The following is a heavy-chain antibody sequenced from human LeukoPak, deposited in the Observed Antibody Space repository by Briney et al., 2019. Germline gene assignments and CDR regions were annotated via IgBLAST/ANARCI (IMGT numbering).Heavy chain of an antibody. J-gene: IGHJ6*02. V-gene: IGHV4-4*07. CDR2: IYSSGTT. CDR1: GGSISSYY. Sequence: TSSETLSLTCTVSGGSISSYYWGWIRQPAAKGLEWIGRIYSSGTTTYNPSFKSRVTMSLDTSNNQLSLKLTSVTAADTAVYYCARVSPIPAAGSSYYFAMDVWGQGTTVTVSS. D-gene: IGHD6-13*01. CDR3: ARVSPIPAAGSSYYFAMDV.